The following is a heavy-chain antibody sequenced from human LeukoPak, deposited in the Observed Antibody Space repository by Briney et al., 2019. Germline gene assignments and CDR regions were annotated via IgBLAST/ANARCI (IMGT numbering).Heavy chain of an antibody. J-gene: IGHJ4*02. CDR2: MNPNSGNT. V-gene: IGHV1-8*01. D-gene: IGHD3-22*01. Sequence: ASVKVSCKASGYTFTSYDINWVRQATGQGLEWMGWMNPNSGNTGYAQKFQGRVTMTRDTSTNTVYMKLSSLRSEDTAVYYCARDGYYYDSSGYYYFDYWGQGTLVTVSS. CDR3: ARDGYYYDSSGYYYFDY. CDR1: GYTFTSYD.